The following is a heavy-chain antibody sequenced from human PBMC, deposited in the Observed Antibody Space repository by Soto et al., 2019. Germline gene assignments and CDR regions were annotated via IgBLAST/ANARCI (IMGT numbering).Heavy chain of an antibody. CDR2: IYHTGAA. CDR3: AREVISPATSDAFDI. D-gene: IGHD1-26*01. J-gene: IGHJ3*02. CDR1: GGSLSSDNFF. Sequence: QVQLQESGPGLVKPSQTLSVTCTVSGGSLSSDNFFWSWVRQHPETGLECVGYIYHTGAAYYNPSLKSRLTISLDTSKNRFSLSLISVTAADTAVYYCAREVISPATSDAFDIWGQGTMVTVSS. V-gene: IGHV4-31*03.